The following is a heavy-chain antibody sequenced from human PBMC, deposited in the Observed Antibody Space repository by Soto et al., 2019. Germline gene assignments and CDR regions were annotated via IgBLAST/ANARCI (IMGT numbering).Heavy chain of an antibody. CDR3: ARENSISDSSWYYYKKGRDWFDP. V-gene: IGHV3-48*04. Sequence: GGSLRLSCAASGFTFSSYSMNWVRQAPGKGLEWVSYISSSRSTIYYADSVKGRFTISRDNAKNSLYLQMNSLRAEDTTVYYYARENSISDSSWYYYKKGRDWFDPWGQGTLVTVSS. J-gene: IGHJ5*02. D-gene: IGHD6-13*01. CDR2: ISSSRSTI. CDR1: GFTFSSYS.